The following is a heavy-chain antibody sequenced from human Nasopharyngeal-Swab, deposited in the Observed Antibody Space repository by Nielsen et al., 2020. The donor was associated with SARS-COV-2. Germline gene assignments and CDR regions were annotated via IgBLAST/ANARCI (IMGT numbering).Heavy chain of an antibody. J-gene: IGHJ4*02. CDR1: GRSISGSDW. CDR2: TSPDGGT. D-gene: IGHD6-6*01. CDR3: ASSSSEKRGHDS. Sequence: SETLSLTCAVSGRSISGSDWWSWVRQPPGKGIEWIGETSPDGGTNYNPSLTGRVIVSVDRSKNLFSLSLKSVTAADTAVYYCASSSSEKRGHDSWGQGTLVTVSS. V-gene: IGHV4-4*02.